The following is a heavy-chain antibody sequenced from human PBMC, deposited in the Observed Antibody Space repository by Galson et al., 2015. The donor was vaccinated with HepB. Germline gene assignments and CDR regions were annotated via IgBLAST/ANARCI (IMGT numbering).Heavy chain of an antibody. V-gene: IGHV4-59*01. CDR1: GGSISSYY. J-gene: IGHJ4*02. CDR2: IYYSGST. Sequence: SETLSLTCTVSGGSISSYYWSWIRQPPGKGLEWIGYIYYSGSTNYNPSLKSRVTISVDTSKNQFSLKLSSVTAADTAVYYCARGSPPNDYSDYWGQGTLVTVSS. CDR3: ARGSPPNDYSDY.